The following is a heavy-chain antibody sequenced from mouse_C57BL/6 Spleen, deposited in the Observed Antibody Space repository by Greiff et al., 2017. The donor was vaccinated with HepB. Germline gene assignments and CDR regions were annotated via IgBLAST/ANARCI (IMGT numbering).Heavy chain of an antibody. J-gene: IGHJ2*01. Sequence: EVQLVESGGGLVKPGGSLKLSCAASGFTFSSYTMSWVRQTPEKRLEWVATISGGGGNTYYPDSVKGRFTISRDNAKNTLYLQMSSLRSEDTALYYCARHVGTTVALDYWGQGTTLTVSS. CDR1: GFTFSSYT. CDR3: ARHVGTTVALDY. CDR2: ISGGGGNT. D-gene: IGHD1-1*01. V-gene: IGHV5-9*01.